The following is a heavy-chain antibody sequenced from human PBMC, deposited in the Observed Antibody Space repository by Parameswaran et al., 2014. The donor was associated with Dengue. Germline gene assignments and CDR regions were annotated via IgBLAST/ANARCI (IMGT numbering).Heavy chain of an antibody. CDR2: INHSGST. D-gene: IGHD3-3*01. J-gene: IGHJ5*02. CDR1: GGSFSGYY. Sequence: AGGSLRLSCAVYGGSFSGYYWSWIRQPPGKGLEWIGEINHSGSTNYNPSLKSRVTISVDTPKNQFSLKLSSVTAADTAVYYCARGLYDFWSGYHWWFDPWGQGTLVTVSS. CDR3: ARGLYDFWSGYHWWFDP. V-gene: IGHV4-34*01.